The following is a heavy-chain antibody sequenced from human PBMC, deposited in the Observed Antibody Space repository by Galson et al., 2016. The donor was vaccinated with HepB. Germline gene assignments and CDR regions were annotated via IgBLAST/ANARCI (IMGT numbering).Heavy chain of an antibody. Sequence: SLRLSCAASGFTFSSCAMSWVRQAPGKGLEWVSSISDSGYSTYYADSVRGRFTISRDNSKNTLYLQMNSLRAEDTAVYYCAKKGQTSGYFTTNSDHWGQGTLVTVSS. CDR2: ISDSGYST. D-gene: IGHD3-22*01. J-gene: IGHJ4*02. V-gene: IGHV3-23*01. CDR1: GFTFSSCA. CDR3: AKKGQTSGYFTTNSDH.